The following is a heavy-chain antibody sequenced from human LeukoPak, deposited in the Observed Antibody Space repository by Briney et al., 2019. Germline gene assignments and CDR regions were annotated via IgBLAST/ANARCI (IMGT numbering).Heavy chain of an antibody. CDR1: GGSFSGYY. V-gene: IGHV4-34*01. D-gene: IGHD3-3*01. CDR3: ARDLRSGDSPDPFDL. CDR2: INHSGST. J-gene: IGHJ3*01. Sequence: PSETLSLTCAVYGGSFSGYYWSWIRQPPGKGLEWIGEINHSGSTNYNPSLKSRVTISVDTSKNQFSLKLSSVTAADTAVYYCARDLRSGDSPDPFDLWGQGTMVTVSS.